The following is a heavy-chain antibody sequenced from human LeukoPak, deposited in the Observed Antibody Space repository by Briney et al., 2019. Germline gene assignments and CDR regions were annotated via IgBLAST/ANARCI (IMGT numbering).Heavy chain of an antibody. V-gene: IGHV3-7*01. D-gene: IGHD1-26*01. CDR2: IKGDESEV. CDR1: GFSFSNDW. Sequence: PGGSLRLSCAASGFSFSNDWMSWVRQAPGKGLQWVANIKGDESEVHYVDSVKGRLTISRDNTKNSLYLQMDGLRVEDTAIYYCASGSYFDYWGQGTLVTVSS. J-gene: IGHJ4*02. CDR3: ASGSYFDY.